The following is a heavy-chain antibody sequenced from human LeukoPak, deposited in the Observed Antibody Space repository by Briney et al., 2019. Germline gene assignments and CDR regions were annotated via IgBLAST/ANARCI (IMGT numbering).Heavy chain of an antibody. D-gene: IGHD5-18*01. CDR3: AAGRIQFAY. Sequence: SGGSLRLSCAASGFTLGSDYMRWVRQAPGEGLEWVSLLDSGGSAFYADSMKGRFTISRDNSKNTLYLQMNSLRVEDPAVYYCAAGRIQFAYWGHGTLVTVSS. J-gene: IGHJ4*01. CDR2: LDSGGSA. CDR1: GFTLGSDY. V-gene: IGHV3-53*01.